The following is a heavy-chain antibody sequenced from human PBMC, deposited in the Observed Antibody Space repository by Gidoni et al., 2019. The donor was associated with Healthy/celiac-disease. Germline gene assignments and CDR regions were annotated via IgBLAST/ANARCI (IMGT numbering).Heavy chain of an antibody. D-gene: IGHD2-2*01. Sequence: QLQLQESGPGLVKPSETLSLTCTFSGGSISSSSYYWGWIRQPPGKGLEWIGSIYYSGSTYYNPSLKSRVTISVDTSKNQFSLKLSSVTAADTAVYYCARLFSFAGDYWGQGTLVTVSS. V-gene: IGHV4-39*01. J-gene: IGHJ4*02. CDR1: GGSISSSSYY. CDR2: IYYSGST. CDR3: ARLFSFAGDY.